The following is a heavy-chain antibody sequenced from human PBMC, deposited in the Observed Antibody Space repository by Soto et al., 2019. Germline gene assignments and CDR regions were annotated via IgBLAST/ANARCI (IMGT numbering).Heavy chain of an antibody. CDR3: ARAATYYDFWSGYSNYFDY. Sequence: ASVKVSCKASGYTFTSYGISWVRQAPGQGLEWMGWISAYNGNTNYAQKLQGRVTMTTDTSTSTAYMELRSLRSDDTAVYYCARAATYYDFWSGYSNYFDYWGQGTPVTVSS. V-gene: IGHV1-18*01. D-gene: IGHD3-3*01. CDR1: GYTFTSYG. CDR2: ISAYNGNT. J-gene: IGHJ4*02.